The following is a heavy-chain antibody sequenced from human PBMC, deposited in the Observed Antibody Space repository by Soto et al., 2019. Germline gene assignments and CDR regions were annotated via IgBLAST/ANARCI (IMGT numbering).Heavy chain of an antibody. Sequence: AAVKVSCNTSGYTFTTYGVSWVRQAPGQGLDWMGWISAYNGKTKYAQKLQGRVTMTTDTSTSTAYMELRSLRSDDTAVYYCARDRRDLPKPREVGDIVVVPAAFIWFDPWGQGTLVTVSS. CDR1: GYTFTTYG. V-gene: IGHV1-18*04. D-gene: IGHD2-2*01. CDR2: ISAYNGKT. CDR3: ARDRRDLPKPREVGDIVVVPAAFIWFDP. J-gene: IGHJ5*02.